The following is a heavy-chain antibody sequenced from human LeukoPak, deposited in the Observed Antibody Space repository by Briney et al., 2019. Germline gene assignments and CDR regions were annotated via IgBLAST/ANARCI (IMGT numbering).Heavy chain of an antibody. CDR1: GFTLSSYA. CDR3: AKASYPAVAGILDY. Sequence: GGSLRLSCAASGFTLSSYAMSWVRQAPGKGLEWVSAISGSGGSTYYADSVKGRFTISRDNSKNTLYLQMNSLRAEDTAVYYCAKASYPAVAGILDYWGQGTLVTVSS. CDR2: ISGSGGST. V-gene: IGHV3-23*01. J-gene: IGHJ4*02. D-gene: IGHD6-19*01.